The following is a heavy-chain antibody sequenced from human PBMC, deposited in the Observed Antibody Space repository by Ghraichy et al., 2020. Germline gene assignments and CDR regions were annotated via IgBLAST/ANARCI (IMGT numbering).Heavy chain of an antibody. CDR2: ISGYNGNT. CDR3: ARTLGSSTATHTLAY. J-gene: IGHJ4*02. CDR1: GYTFTNYA. Sequence: ASVKVSCKASGYTFTNYAISWVRQAPGQGLEWVGWISGYNGNTHYAQNLQDRVTMTTDTSTSTAYMELRSLRYDDTAVYYCARTLGSSTATHTLAYWGRGTLVTVSS. V-gene: IGHV1-18*04. D-gene: IGHD6-6*01.